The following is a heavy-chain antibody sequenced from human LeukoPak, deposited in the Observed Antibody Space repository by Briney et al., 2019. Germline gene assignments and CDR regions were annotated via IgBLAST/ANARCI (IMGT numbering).Heavy chain of an antibody. CDR1: GFTFSTYT. V-gene: IGHV3-7*04. D-gene: IGHD5-24*01. Sequence: GGSLRLSCAASGFTFSTYTMNWVRQAPGKGLEWVANIKQDGSEKYYVDSVKGRFTISRDNAKKSLYLQMNSLRAEDTAVYYCARETEMANLDYWGQGTLVTVSS. CDR2: IKQDGSEK. CDR3: ARETEMANLDY. J-gene: IGHJ4*02.